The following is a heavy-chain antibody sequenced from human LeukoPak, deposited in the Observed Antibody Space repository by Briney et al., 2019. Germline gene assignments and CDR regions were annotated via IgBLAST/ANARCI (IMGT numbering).Heavy chain of an antibody. D-gene: IGHD4-17*01. V-gene: IGHV1-8*03. Sequence: GASVKVSCKTSGYTFTSYHINWVRQATGQGLEWMGWMNPYSGDRGYAQNFQGRVSITSDASIGTAYMELSSLRSDDTAVYFCARTTSLTASGYDYWGHGTLVTVSS. CDR1: GYTFTSYH. CDR3: ARTTSLTASGYDY. J-gene: IGHJ4*01. CDR2: MNPYSGDR.